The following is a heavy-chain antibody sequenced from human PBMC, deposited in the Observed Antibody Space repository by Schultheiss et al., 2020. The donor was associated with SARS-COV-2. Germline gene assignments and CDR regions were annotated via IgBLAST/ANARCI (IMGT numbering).Heavy chain of an antibody. CDR3: ASAGDYGDYVWISY. J-gene: IGHJ4*02. Sequence: ASVKVSCKASGYTFTGYYMHWVRQAPGQGLEWVGRINPKTGATNYAQKFQARVTMTRETSITTAYMELSGLRSDDTAVYYCASAGDYGDYVWISYWGQGTLVTVSS. CDR2: INPKTGAT. V-gene: IGHV1-2*06. D-gene: IGHD4-17*01. CDR1: GYTFTGYY.